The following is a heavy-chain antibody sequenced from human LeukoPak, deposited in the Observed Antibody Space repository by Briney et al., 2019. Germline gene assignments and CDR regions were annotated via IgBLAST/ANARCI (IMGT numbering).Heavy chain of an antibody. CDR2: IYDSGST. Sequence: SETLSLTCTVSGGSISSGDYYWIWIRQPPGKGLDGIGYIYDSGSTYYNPTLKIPLTISAHTSKNPFSLKLSSVTSADTGVYCCARGDDILTGYYNVGDAFDIWGQGTMVTVS. CDR1: GGSISSGDYY. CDR3: ARGDDILTGYYNVGDAFDI. D-gene: IGHD3-9*01. V-gene: IGHV4-30-4*01. J-gene: IGHJ3*02.